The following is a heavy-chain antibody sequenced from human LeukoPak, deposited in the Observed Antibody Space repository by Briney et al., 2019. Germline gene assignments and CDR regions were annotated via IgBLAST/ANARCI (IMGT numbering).Heavy chain of an antibody. CDR2: INPNSGGT. J-gene: IGHJ4*02. CDR1: GYTFTGYY. CDR3: ASGIAAAGTDYFDY. D-gene: IGHD6-13*01. V-gene: IGHV1-2*02. Sequence: ASVKVSCKASGYTFTGYYMHWVRQAPGQGLEWMGWINPNSGGTNYAQKFQGRVTMTRDTSISAAYMELSRLRSDDTAVYYCASGIAAAGTDYFDYWGQGTLVTVSS.